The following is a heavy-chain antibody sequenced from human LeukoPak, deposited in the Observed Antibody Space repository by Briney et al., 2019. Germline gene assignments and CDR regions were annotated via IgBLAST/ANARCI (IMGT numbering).Heavy chain of an antibody. CDR2: IYSGGST. J-gene: IGHJ5*02. CDR3: ARSTSGHNWFDP. Sequence: PGGSLRLSCAASGFTVSSNYMSWVRQAPGKGLEWVSVIYSGGSTYYVDSVKGRFTISRDNSKNTLYVQMNSLRAEDTAVYYCARSTSGHNWFDPWGQGTLVTVSS. V-gene: IGHV3-53*01. D-gene: IGHD6-25*01. CDR1: GFTVSSNY.